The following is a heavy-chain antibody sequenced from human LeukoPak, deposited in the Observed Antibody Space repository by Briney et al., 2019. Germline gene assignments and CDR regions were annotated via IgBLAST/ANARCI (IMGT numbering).Heavy chain of an antibody. CDR2: ISGSSSTI. V-gene: IGHV3-48*01. D-gene: IGHD2-2*01. CDR1: GFTFSSYS. Sequence: GGSLRLSCVASGFTFSSYSMKWVRQAPGKGLEWVSYISGSSSTIYYADSVKGRFTISRDNAKNSLYLQMNSLRAEDTAVYFCARLFLPAAAWGQGTQVTVSS. CDR3: ARLFLPAAA. J-gene: IGHJ5*02.